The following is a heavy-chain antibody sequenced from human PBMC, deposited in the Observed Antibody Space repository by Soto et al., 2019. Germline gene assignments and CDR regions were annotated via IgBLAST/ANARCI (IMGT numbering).Heavy chain of an antibody. CDR2: IYYSGST. Sequence: SETLSLTCTVFGGSISSYYWSWIRQPPGKGLGWIGYIYYSGSTNYNPSLKSRVTISVDTSKNQFSLKLSSVTAADTAVYYCARGIRVGATTDFDYWGQGTLVTVSS. CDR3: ARGIRVGATTDFDY. CDR1: GGSISSYY. D-gene: IGHD1-26*01. J-gene: IGHJ4*02. V-gene: IGHV4-59*01.